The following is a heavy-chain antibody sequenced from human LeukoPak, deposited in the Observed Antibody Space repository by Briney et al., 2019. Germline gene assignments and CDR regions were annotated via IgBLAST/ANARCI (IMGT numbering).Heavy chain of an antibody. CDR2: ISYDGSNK. CDR1: GFTFSSYG. V-gene: IGHV3-30*18. CDR3: AKDIGYFDWLRNYYYYYGMDV. J-gene: IGHJ6*02. Sequence: GGSLRLSCAASGFTFSSYGMHWVRQAPGKGLEWVAVISYDGSNKYYADSVTGRFTISRDNSKNTLYLQMNSLRAEDTAVYYCAKDIGYFDWLRNYYYYYGMDVWGQGTTVTVSS. D-gene: IGHD3-9*01.